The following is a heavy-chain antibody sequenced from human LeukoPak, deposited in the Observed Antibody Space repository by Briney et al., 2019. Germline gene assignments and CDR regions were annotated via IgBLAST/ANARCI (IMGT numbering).Heavy chain of an antibody. Sequence: GGSLRLSCAASGFTFSLYTMHWVRQAPGKGLEWVAVISYDGSDKYYADSVKGRFTISRDNSKNTLFLQMNSLRAEDTAVYFCARDAGGGDTFDYWGQGTLVTVSS. CDR2: ISYDGSDK. CDR1: GFTFSLYT. D-gene: IGHD2-21*02. CDR3: ARDAGGGDTFDY. V-gene: IGHV3-30*04. J-gene: IGHJ4*02.